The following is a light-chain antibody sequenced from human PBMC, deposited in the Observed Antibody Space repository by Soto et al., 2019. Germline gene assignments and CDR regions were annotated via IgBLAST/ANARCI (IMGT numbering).Light chain of an antibody. CDR3: QPRYIPPPH. V-gene: IGKV1-39*01. CDR2: ASS. J-gene: IGKJ4*01. Sequence: DIQMTQAPSSLSASVGDRVTITCRSSQTSSTYVNWYQQQPGKAPKILIYASSILRSCVPSRCSGSVSGADFTIPISSLEPEDLATYFCQPRYIPPPHFCGRKRVEF. CDR1: QTSSTY.